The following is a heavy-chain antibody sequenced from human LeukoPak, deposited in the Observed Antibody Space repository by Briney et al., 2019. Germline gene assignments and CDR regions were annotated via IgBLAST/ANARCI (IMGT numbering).Heavy chain of an antibody. D-gene: IGHD3-10*01. CDR2: IYPGDSDT. V-gene: IGHV5-51*01. J-gene: IGHJ4*02. Sequence: GESLKISCKGSGYSFTSYWIGWVRQMPGKGLEWMGIIYPGDSDTRYSPSFQGQVIISADKSISTTYLQWSSLKASVTAMYYCARSGMVRGVTGGFDYWGQGTLVTVSS. CDR1: GYSFTSYW. CDR3: ARSGMVRGVTGGFDY.